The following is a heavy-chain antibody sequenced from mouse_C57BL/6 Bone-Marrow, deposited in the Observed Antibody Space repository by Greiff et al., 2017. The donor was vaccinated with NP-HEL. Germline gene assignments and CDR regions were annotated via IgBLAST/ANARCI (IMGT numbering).Heavy chain of an antibody. CDR2: ISYDGSN. V-gene: IGHV3-6*01. J-gene: IGHJ1*03. CDR3: AGGYYPYWYFDG. D-gene: IGHD2-3*01. Sequence: EVQLVESGPGLVKPSQSLSLTCSVTGYSITSGYYWYWIRQFPGNKLEWMGYISYDGSNNYNPSLKNRISITRDTSKNQFFLKLNSVTTEDTATDYGAGGYYPYWYFDGWGTGTTVTVSS. CDR1: GYSITSGYY.